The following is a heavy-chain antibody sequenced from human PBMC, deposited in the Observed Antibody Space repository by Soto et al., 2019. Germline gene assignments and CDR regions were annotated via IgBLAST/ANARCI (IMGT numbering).Heavy chain of an antibody. D-gene: IGHD3-3*01. CDR3: ARLDYDFWSGYSQSGYNWFDP. J-gene: IGHJ5*02. Sequence: SETLSLTCTVSGGSISSYYWSWIRQPPGKGLEWIGYIYYSGSTNYNPSLKSRVTISVDTSKNQFSLKLSSVTAADTAVYYCARLDYDFWSGYSQSGYNWFDPWGQGTLVTVSS. V-gene: IGHV4-59*08. CDR2: IYYSGST. CDR1: GGSISSYY.